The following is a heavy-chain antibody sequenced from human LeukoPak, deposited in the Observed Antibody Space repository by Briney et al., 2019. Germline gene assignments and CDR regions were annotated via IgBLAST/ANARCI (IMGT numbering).Heavy chain of an antibody. V-gene: IGHV3-7*01. CDR3: ASHXXGYNH. J-gene: IGHJ5*02. CDR2: IKQDGSEK. CDR1: GIIITSYW. Sequence: PGGSLRLSCAASGIIITSYWMSWVRQTPGEGLEWVANIKQDGSEKNYADSVKGRFTIFRDNARNSLYLQMNSLRAEDTAVYYCASHXXGYNHWGQGTLVIVSS.